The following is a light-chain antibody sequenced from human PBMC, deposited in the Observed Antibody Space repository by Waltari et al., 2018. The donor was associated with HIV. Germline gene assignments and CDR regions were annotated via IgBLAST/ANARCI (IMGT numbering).Light chain of an antibody. Sequence: EIVMTQSPATLSVSPGARATLSCRASQSVSSNLACYQQKPGQAPRLLIYGASTRATGIPARFSGSGSVTEFTLTISSLQSEDFAVYYCQQYNNWPPWTFGQGTKVEIK. CDR1: QSVSSN. J-gene: IGKJ1*01. V-gene: IGKV3-15*01. CDR2: GAS. CDR3: QQYNNWPPWT.